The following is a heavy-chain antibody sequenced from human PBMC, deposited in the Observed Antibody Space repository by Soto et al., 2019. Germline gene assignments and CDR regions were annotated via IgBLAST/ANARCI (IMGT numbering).Heavy chain of an antibody. CDR3: ASGYCSSTSCLDY. D-gene: IGHD2-2*03. J-gene: IGHJ4*02. CDR1: GGSISSPY. V-gene: IGHV4-59*11. CDR2: INKTGNT. Sequence: QVQLQESGPGLVKPSETLSLTCTVSGGSISSPYWSWIRQPPGKGLEWIGHINKTGNTNYNPSLKSRVTISGDTSKNQFSLNLSSVTAADTAVYYCASGYCSSTSCLDYWGQGTLVTVSS.